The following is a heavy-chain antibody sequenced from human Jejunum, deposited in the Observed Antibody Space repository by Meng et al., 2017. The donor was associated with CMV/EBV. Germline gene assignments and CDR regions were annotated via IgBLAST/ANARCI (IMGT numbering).Heavy chain of an antibody. CDR2: IKSENDGGTT. Sequence: EVQLVESGGGVVKPGXXXXLSCAASGFSVSKVWMSWVRQAPGKGLEWVGRIKSENDGGTTDYAAPVKGRFTISRDDSKSTLYLQMNSLKNEDTAVYYCTTPKYYYDTTGYYFPGYCGSWGQGTLVTVSS. CDR1: GFSVSKVW. D-gene: IGHD3-22*01. J-gene: IGHJ4*02. V-gene: IGHV3-15*01. CDR3: TTPKYYYDTTGYYFPGYCGS.